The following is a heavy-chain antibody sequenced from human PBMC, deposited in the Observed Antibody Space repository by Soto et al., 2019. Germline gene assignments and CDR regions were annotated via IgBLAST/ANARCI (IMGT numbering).Heavy chain of an antibody. CDR2: ISGSGGST. CDR1: GFTFSSYA. CDR3: AKTRPIYVAARTENSKYYFDY. D-gene: IGHD6-6*01. Sequence: GGSLRLSCAASGFTFSSYAMSWVRQAPGKGLEWVSAISGSGGSTYYADSVKGRFTISRDNSKNTLYLQMNSLRAEDTAVYYCAKTRPIYVAARTENSKYYFDYWGQGTLVTVSS. V-gene: IGHV3-23*01. J-gene: IGHJ4*02.